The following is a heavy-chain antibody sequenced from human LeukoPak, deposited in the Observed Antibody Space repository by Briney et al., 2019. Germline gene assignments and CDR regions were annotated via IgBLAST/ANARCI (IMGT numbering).Heavy chain of an antibody. V-gene: IGHV3-30*02. CDR1: GFTFSSYG. Sequence: GGSLRLSCAASGFTFSSYGMRWVRQAPGKGLEWVAFIRYDGSNKYYADSVKGRFTISRDNSKNTLYLQMNSLRAEDTAVYYCAKDDSGYSYGYAGPGDYWGQGTLVTVSS. CDR2: IRYDGSNK. D-gene: IGHD5-18*01. J-gene: IGHJ4*02. CDR3: AKDDSGYSYGYAGPGDY.